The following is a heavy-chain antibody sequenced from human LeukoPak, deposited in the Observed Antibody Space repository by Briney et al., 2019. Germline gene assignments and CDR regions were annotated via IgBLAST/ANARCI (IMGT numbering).Heavy chain of an antibody. CDR3: ARGSRYCSSTSCYDYYYYYMDV. J-gene: IGHJ6*03. CDR1: GYTFTGYY. Sequence: ASVKVSCKASGYTFTGYYMRWVRQAPGQGLEWMGWINPNSGGTNYAQKFQGRVTMTRDTSISTAYMELSRLRSDDTAVYYCARGSRYCSSTSCYDYYYYYMDVWGKGTTVTVSS. D-gene: IGHD2-2*01. V-gene: IGHV1-2*02. CDR2: INPNSGGT.